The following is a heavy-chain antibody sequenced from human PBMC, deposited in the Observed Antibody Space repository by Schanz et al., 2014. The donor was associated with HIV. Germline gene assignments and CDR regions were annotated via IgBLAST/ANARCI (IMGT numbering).Heavy chain of an antibody. V-gene: IGHV1-69*06. CDR2: IIPILDGA. CDR3: ARDVQPLYGMDV. J-gene: IGHJ6*02. CDR1: GGALSMYA. D-gene: IGHD5-18*01. Sequence: QVQLVQSGAEVTKPGSSVKVSCKASGGALSMYAINWGRQAPGQGLEWMGDIIPILDGANYAQKFQGRVTITVDKSTSTVYMELIGLRSEDTAIYYCARDVQPLYGMDVWGQGTTVTVSS.